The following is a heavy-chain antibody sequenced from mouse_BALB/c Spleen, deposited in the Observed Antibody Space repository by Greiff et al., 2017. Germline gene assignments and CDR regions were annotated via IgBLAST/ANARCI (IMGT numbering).Heavy chain of an antibody. V-gene: IGHV5-6-5*01. CDR1: GFTFSSYA. CDR3: ARGRGFYYGSSYYFDY. Sequence: DVQLQESGGGLVKPGGSLKLSCAASGFTFSSYAMSWVRQTPEKRLEWVASISSGGSTYYPDSVKGRFTISRDNARNILYLQMSSLRSEDTAMYYCARGRGFYYGSSYYFDYWGQGTTLTVSS. CDR2: ISSGGST. J-gene: IGHJ2*01. D-gene: IGHD1-1*01.